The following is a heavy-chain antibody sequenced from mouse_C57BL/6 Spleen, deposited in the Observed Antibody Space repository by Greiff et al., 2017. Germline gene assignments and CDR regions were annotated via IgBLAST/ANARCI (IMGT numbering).Heavy chain of an antibody. CDR1: GYTFTSYW. CDR2: IYPGSGST. D-gene: IGHD3-2*01. Sequence: QVQLQQPGAELVKPGASVKMSCKASGYTFTSYWIPWVKQRPGQGLEWIGAIYPGSGSTNYNEKFKSKATLTVDTSSSTAYMQLSSLTSEDSAVYYCALDSSDLRDFDYWGQGTTLTVSS. V-gene: IGHV1-55*01. J-gene: IGHJ2*01. CDR3: ALDSSDLRDFDY.